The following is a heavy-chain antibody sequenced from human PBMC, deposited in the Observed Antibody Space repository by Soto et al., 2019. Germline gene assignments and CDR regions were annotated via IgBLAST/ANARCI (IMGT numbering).Heavy chain of an antibody. CDR2: IRSSANSFAT. J-gene: IGHJ4*02. Sequence: GGSLSLSCTTSGVTIRGYAIHWVRLAPGKGLEWVGRIRSSANSFATAYGASVEGRFTISRDDSKNTAYLQMNSLKTEDTAVYYCTRRDDCGTYGSDFWGQGTQVTVSS. CDR3: TRRDDCGTYGSDF. CDR1: GVTIRGYA. V-gene: IGHV3-73*01. D-gene: IGHD4-4*01.